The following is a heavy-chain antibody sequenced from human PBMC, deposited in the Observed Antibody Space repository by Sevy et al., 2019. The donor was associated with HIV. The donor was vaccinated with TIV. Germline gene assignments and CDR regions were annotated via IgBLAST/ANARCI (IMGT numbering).Heavy chain of an antibody. Sequence: GGSLRLSCAASGFTFSSYAMSWVRQAPGKGLEWVSAISGSGGSTYYADSVKGRFTISRDNSKNTLYLQMNSLRAEDTAVYYCAKDLYSSSYYHDHYYGMDVWGQGTTVTVSS. J-gene: IGHJ6*02. D-gene: IGHD6-6*01. CDR2: ISGSGGST. V-gene: IGHV3-23*01. CDR1: GFTFSSYA. CDR3: AKDLYSSSYYHDHYYGMDV.